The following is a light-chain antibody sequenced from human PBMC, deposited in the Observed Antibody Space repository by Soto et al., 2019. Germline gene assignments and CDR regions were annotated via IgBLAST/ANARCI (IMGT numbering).Light chain of an antibody. CDR2: DAS. Sequence: DAKMTPPPSTLSASVGGSTTITCRASQSISSWLAWYQQKPGKAPKLLIYDASSLESGVPSRFSGSGSGTEFTLTISSLQPDDFATYYCQQYNSWTFGQGTKV. CDR1: QSISSW. CDR3: QQYNSWT. J-gene: IGKJ1*01. V-gene: IGKV1-5*01.